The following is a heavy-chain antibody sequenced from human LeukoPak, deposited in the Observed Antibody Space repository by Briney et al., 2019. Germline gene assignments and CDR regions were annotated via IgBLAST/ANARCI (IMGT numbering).Heavy chain of an antibody. CDR3: ARGIYDILTGYYKRWFDP. D-gene: IGHD3-9*01. J-gene: IGHJ5*02. CDR2: VSAYNGNT. V-gene: IGHV1-18*01. CDR1: GYTFTSYG. Sequence: ASVKVSCKASGYTFTSYGISWVRQAPGQGLEWMGWVSAYNGNTNYAQKLQGRVTMTTDTSTSTAYMELRSLRSDDTAVYYCARGIYDILTGYYKRWFDPWGQGTLVTVSS.